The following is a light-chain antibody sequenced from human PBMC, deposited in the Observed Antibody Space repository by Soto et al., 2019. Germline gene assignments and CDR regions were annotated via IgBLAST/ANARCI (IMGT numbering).Light chain of an antibody. V-gene: IGLV1-51*01. CDR1: SSNIGNNF. J-gene: IGLJ1*01. Sequence: QSVLTQPPSVSAAPGQKVTISCSGSSSNIGNNFVTWYQQLPGTAPQLLIYDNNKRPSGIPDRFSGYQSGTSATLGISGLQAGEEAVYYCGSWDSRLTYVFGTGTKLTVL. CDR3: GSWDSRLTYV. CDR2: DNN.